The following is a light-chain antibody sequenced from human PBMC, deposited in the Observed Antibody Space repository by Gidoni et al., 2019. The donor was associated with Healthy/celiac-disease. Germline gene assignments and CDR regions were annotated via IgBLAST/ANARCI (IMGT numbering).Light chain of an antibody. Sequence: SSELTQDPAVSVALGQTVRITCQGDSLRSYCASWYQQKPGQAPVLVIYGKNNRPSGIPDRFSGSSSGNTASLTITGAQAEDEADYYCNSRDSSGNPELFGGGTKLTVL. J-gene: IGLJ2*01. V-gene: IGLV3-19*01. CDR2: GKN. CDR1: SLRSYC. CDR3: NSRDSSGNPEL.